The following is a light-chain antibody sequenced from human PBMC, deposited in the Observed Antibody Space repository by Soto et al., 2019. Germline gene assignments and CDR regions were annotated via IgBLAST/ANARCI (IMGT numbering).Light chain of an antibody. V-gene: IGKV1-39*01. CDR3: QQSYSTPYT. CDR2: TAS. J-gene: IGKJ2*01. Sequence: DIQMTQSPSSLSASVGDRVTITCRASQSISSYLNWYHQKPGRAPKLLIYTASSLQSGVPSRFSGSGSGTDFTLTISRLQPEDFATYYCQQSYSTPYTFGQGTKLEIK. CDR1: QSISSY.